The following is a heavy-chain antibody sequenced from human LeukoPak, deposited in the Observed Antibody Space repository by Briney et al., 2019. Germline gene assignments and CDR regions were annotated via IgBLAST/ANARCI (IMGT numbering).Heavy chain of an antibody. D-gene: IGHD1-26*01. Sequence: GGSLGLSCAASGFTFSGSAMHWVRQASGKGLEWVGRIRSKANSYATAYAASVKGRFTISRDDSKNTAYLQMNSLKTEDTAVYYCTRTPVGATPVFDYWGQGTLVTVSS. CDR3: TRTPVGATPVFDY. CDR1: GFTFSGSA. V-gene: IGHV3-73*01. CDR2: IRSKANSYAT. J-gene: IGHJ4*02.